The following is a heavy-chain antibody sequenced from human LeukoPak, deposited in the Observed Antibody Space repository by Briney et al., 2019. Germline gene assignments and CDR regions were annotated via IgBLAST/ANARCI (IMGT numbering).Heavy chain of an antibody. D-gene: IGHD2-8*01. V-gene: IGHV1-8*03. CDR3: ARDMSFAVSMVSPDY. CDR1: GYTFTTYE. J-gene: IGHJ4*02. CDR2: MNPNSGNT. Sequence: ASVKVSCKASGYTFTTYEIHWVRQATGQGLEWMGWMNPNSGNTGYVQNFQGRVTITRTTSINTAYMELSSLRSEDTAIYYCARDMSFAVSMVSPDYWGQGTLVTVSS.